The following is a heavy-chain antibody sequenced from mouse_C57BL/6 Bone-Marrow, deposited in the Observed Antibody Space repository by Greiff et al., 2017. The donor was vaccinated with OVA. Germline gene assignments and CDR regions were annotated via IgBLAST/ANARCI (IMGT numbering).Heavy chain of an antibody. V-gene: IGHV1-64*01. CDR1: GYTFTSYW. Sequence: QVQLQQPGAELVKPGASVKLSCTASGYTFTSYWMHWVKQRPGQGLEWIGMIHPNSGSTNYNEKFKSKATLTVDKSSSTAYLQLSRLTSEDSAVYSCAKWSYDSWFAYWGQGTLVTVSA. J-gene: IGHJ3*01. CDR2: IHPNSGST. D-gene: IGHD2-4*01. CDR3: AKWSYDSWFAY.